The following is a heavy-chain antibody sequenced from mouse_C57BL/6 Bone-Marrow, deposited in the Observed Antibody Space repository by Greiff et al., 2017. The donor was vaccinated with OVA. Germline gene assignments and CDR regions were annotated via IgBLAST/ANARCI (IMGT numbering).Heavy chain of an antibody. D-gene: IGHD1-1*01. Sequence: VQLQQSGAELVKPGASVKLSCKASGYTFTSYWMHWVKQRPGQGLEWIGMIHPNSGSTNYNEKFKSKATLTVDKSSSTAYMQLSSLTSEDSAVYYCARYYYEGFAYWGQGTLVTVSA. CDR2: IHPNSGST. CDR1: GYTFTSYW. V-gene: IGHV1-64*01. CDR3: ARYYYEGFAY. J-gene: IGHJ3*01.